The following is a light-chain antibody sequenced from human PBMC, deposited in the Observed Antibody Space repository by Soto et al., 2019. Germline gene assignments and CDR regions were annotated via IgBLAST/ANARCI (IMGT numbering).Light chain of an antibody. CDR1: QSISTY. CDR3: QQSYMDTIA. J-gene: IGKJ5*01. CDR2: DAS. V-gene: IGKV1-39*01. Sequence: QSRSAQGKCVGIRGSIIRQASQSISTYLNWYQKKPGKAPNLLIYDASRLQSGVPSRFSGSGGGTDFNLSISSVQSEDSATYVCQQSYMDTIAVGQGTRLEIK.